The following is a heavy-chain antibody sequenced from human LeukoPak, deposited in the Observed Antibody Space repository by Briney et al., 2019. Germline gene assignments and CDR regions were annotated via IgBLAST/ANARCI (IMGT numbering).Heavy chain of an antibody. CDR1: GFTFSSYA. J-gene: IGHJ4*02. D-gene: IGHD2-8*02. Sequence: PGGSLRLSCAASGFTFSSYAMSWVRQAPGKGLEWVSAISGSGGSTYYADSVKGRFTISRDNSKNTLYLQMNSLRAEDTAVYYCAKGSSMIVLVPGYFDYWGRGTLVTVSS. CDR3: AKGSSMIVLVPGYFDY. V-gene: IGHV3-23*01. CDR2: ISGSGGST.